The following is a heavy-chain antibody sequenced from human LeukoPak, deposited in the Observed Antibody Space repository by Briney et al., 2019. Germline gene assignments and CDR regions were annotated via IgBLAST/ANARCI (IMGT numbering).Heavy chain of an antibody. CDR1: GFIFSSYS. CDR2: ITGSGGNS. D-gene: IGHD6-13*01. J-gene: IGHJ6*02. Sequence: GGSLRLSCAASGFIFSSYSMSWVRQAPGKGLEWVSVITGSGGNSYYADSVKGRFTISKDNSKNTVYLQMSSLRVDDTAVYYCAKAASSSWPSYYYGMDVWGQGTTVTVSS. CDR3: AKAASSSWPSYYYGMDV. V-gene: IGHV3-23*01.